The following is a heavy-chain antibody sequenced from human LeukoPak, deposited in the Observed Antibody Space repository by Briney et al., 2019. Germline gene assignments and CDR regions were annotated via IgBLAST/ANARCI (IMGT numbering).Heavy chain of an antibody. CDR1: GFTFSNYA. CDR2: ISDGGGGT. V-gene: IGHV3-23*01. J-gene: IGHJ4*02. CDR3: ANRGKYYFDY. Sequence: GGSLRLSCVASGFTFSNYAMSWVRQAPGKGLEWVSSISDGGGGTYYADSVKGRFTISRDSSKNTLYLLMNSLRAEDTAIYYCANRGKYYFDYWGQGTLVTVSS. D-gene: IGHD3-10*01.